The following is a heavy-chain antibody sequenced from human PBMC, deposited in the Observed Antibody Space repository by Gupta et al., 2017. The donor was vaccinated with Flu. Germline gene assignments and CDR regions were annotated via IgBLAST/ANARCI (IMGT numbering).Heavy chain of an antibody. CDR3: AREWVVVGATIDENWFDP. Sequence: QMQLHQSGPGLVKPSQTLSLTCTVSGASISAGGHFWPWVRQPAGKPLEWIGRVHSDGSTDYSPSLKSRLTISVDTPNNQFSLKLTSVTASDTAIYYCAREWVVVGATIDENWFDPWGQGSLVTVSS. CDR2: VHSDGST. J-gene: IGHJ5*02. CDR1: GASISAGGHF. D-gene: IGHD2-21*01. V-gene: IGHV4-61*02.